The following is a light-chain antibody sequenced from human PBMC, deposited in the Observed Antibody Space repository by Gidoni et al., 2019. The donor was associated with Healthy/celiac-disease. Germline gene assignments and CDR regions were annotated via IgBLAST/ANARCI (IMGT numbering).Light chain of an antibody. J-gene: IGKJ1*01. CDR1: QSVSSSY. Sequence: EIVLTQSPGTLSLSPGERATLSCRASQSVSSSYLAWYQQKPGQAPRLLIYGASSRATGIPDRFSGSGSGTDFTLTISRLEPEDFAVYYCQQYGSWTFXQXTKVEIK. V-gene: IGKV3-20*01. CDR2: GAS. CDR3: QQYGSWT.